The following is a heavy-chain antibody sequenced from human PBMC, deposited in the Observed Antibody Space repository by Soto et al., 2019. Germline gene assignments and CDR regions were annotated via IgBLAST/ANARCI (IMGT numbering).Heavy chain of an antibody. V-gene: IGHV3-23*01. Sequence: HPGGSLRLPCAASGFTFSSYAMSWVRQAPGKGLEWVSAISGSGGSTYYADSVKGRFTISRDNSKNTLYLQMNSLRAEDTAVYYCAKYGYSSGWYYYYYGMDVWGQGTTVTVSS. CDR2: ISGSGGST. CDR1: GFTFSSYA. J-gene: IGHJ6*02. CDR3: AKYGYSSGWYYYYYGMDV. D-gene: IGHD6-19*01.